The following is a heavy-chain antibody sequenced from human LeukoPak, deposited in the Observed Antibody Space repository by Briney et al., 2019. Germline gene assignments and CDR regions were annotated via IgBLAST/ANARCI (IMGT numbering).Heavy chain of an antibody. Sequence: SETLSLTCTVSGGSISPYFWSWIRQPPGKGLEWIGYISYTGSTNYNPSLKSRVTISVDTSKNQFSLQLTSVTAADTAVYYCARGRIAAAGTDYMDVWGKGTTVTVSS. CDR1: GGSISPYF. CDR2: ISYTGST. V-gene: IGHV4-59*01. D-gene: IGHD6-13*01. J-gene: IGHJ6*03. CDR3: ARGRIAAAGTDYMDV.